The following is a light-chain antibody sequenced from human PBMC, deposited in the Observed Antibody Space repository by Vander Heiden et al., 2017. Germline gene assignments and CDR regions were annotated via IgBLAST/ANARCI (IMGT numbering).Light chain of an antibody. CDR1: SSDVGGYNY. CDR2: EVS. CDR3: TSYTSRRIVV. V-gene: IGLV2-14*01. Sequence: QSALPQPASVSGSPGQSITISCTGTSSDVGGYNYVSWFQHRPGKAPKLMIFEVSNRPSGVSNRFSGSKSGNTASLTISGLQAEDEADYYCTSYTSRRIVVFGGGTQLTVL. J-gene: IGLJ2*01.